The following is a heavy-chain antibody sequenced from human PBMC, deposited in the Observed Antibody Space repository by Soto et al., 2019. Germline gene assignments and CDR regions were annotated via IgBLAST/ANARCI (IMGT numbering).Heavy chain of an antibody. CDR2: IWYDGSNK. J-gene: IGHJ5*02. V-gene: IGHV3-33*01. CDR1: GFTFSSYG. D-gene: IGHD3-3*01. CDR3: ARAGGFWSGYSNLNWFDP. Sequence: QVQLVESGGGVVQPGRSLRLSCAASGFTFSSYGMHWVRQAPGKGLEWVAVIWYDGSNKYYADSVKGRFTISRDNSKNTLYLQMNSLRAEDTAVYYCARAGGFWSGYSNLNWFDPWGQGTLVTVSS.